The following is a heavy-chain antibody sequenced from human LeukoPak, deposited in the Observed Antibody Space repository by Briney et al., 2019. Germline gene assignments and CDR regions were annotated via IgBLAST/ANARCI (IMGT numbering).Heavy chain of an antibody. V-gene: IGHV4-34*01. D-gene: IGHD6-13*01. CDR1: GGSFSGYY. CDR3: ARGGEQQLVRDGWFDP. Sequence: SETLSLTCAVYGGSFSGYYWSWIRQPPGKGLEWIGEINHSGSTNYNPSLKSRVTISVDTSKNQFSLKLSSVTAADTAVYYCARGGEQQLVRDGWFDPWGQGTLVNVSS. CDR2: INHSGST. J-gene: IGHJ5*02.